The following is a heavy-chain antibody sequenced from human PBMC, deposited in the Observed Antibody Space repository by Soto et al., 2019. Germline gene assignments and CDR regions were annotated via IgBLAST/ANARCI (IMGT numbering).Heavy chain of an antibody. Sequence: GESLKISFEVSGYSFTNYLICWVRQMPGKGLEWMGIIYPGDYDTRYSPSFQGQVTISADKSISTAFLQWSTLKASDTAIYFCARFQTAAGSYGLDFGGQETKV. J-gene: IGHJ6*02. CDR2: IYPGDYDT. CDR1: GYSFTNYL. V-gene: IGHV5-51*01. CDR3: ARFQTAAGSYGLDF. D-gene: IGHD6-13*01.